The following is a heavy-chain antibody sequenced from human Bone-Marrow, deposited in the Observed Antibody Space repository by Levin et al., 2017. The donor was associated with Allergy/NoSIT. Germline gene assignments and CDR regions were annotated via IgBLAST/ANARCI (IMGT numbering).Heavy chain of an antibody. D-gene: IGHD2-21*02. Sequence: PSETLSLTCIVPGASISSYHWSWIRQPPGKGLEWIGYIYYSGSTNYNPSLKSRVTMSVDTSRNQFSLTLNSVSAADTAVYYCAKDRVVTSSGTYYYDGMAVWGQGITVSVSS. J-gene: IGHJ6*02. V-gene: IGHV4-59*01. CDR2: IYYSGST. CDR3: AKDRVVTSSGTYYYDGMAV. CDR1: GASISSYH.